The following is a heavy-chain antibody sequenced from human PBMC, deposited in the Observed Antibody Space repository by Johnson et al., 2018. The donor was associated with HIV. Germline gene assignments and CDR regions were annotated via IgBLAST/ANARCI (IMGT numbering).Heavy chain of an antibody. J-gene: IGHJ3*02. Sequence: QVQLVESGGGVVQPGMSLRLSCVVSGFTFSSYAMHWVRQAPGEGLEWVAVISYDGSNKYYADSVKGLFTISRDNSKKTLYLQMNSLRPEDTAVYYCARVIWGMRSGYEWGAFDIWGQGTVVTVSS. CDR1: GFTFSSYA. CDR3: ARVIWGMRSGYEWGAFDI. D-gene: IGHD5-12*01. CDR2: ISYDGSNK. V-gene: IGHV3-30-3*01.